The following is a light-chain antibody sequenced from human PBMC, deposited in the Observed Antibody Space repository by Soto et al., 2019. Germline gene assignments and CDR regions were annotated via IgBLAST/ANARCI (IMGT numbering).Light chain of an antibody. CDR1: QSLVYSDGNTY. CDR2: KVS. V-gene: IGKV2-30*01. J-gene: IGKJ2*01. Sequence: DVVMTQSPFSLPVTLGQPASISCTSSQSLVYSDGNTYLDWIQHRPGQSPRRLLYKVSNRDSGVPDRFSGSWSGADFTLKISRVEAEDVGVYYCMQGTHWPYTSGQGTELEIK. CDR3: MQGTHWPYT.